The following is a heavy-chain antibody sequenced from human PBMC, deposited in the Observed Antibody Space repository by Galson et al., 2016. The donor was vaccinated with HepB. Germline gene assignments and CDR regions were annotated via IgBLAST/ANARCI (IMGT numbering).Heavy chain of an antibody. Sequence: SLRLSCAASGFTFSTYAMSWVRRAPGKGLECVSGISGSGGTTSYADSVKGRFTISRDNSKNTLFLQMNSLRAEDTAVYYCAKTLYGGNSDWGQGTLVTVSS. J-gene: IGHJ4*02. CDR3: AKTLYGGNSD. CDR1: GFTFSTYA. CDR2: ISGSGGTT. V-gene: IGHV3-23*01. D-gene: IGHD4-23*01.